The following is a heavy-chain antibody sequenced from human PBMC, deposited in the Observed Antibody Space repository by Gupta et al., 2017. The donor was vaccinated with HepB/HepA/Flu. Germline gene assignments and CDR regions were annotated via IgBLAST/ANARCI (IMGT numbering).Heavy chain of an antibody. CDR3: ARGANCSSTSCYNREKLYYYYYYMDV. CDR1: GGTFSSYA. Sequence: QVQLVQSGAEVKKPGSSVKVSCKASGGTFSSYATSWVRQAPGQGLGWMGGIIPIFGTANYAQKFQGRVTITADESTSTAYMELSSLRSEDTAVYYCARGANCSSTSCYNREKLYYYYYYMDVWGKGTTVTVSS. CDR2: IIPIFGTA. J-gene: IGHJ6*03. V-gene: IGHV1-69*01. D-gene: IGHD2-2*02.